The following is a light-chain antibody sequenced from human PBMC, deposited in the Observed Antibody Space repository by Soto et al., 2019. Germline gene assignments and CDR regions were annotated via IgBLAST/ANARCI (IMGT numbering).Light chain of an antibody. CDR2: KVS. CDR3: MQGTHWPIT. J-gene: IGKJ5*01. V-gene: IGKV2-30*02. Sequence: VVMPQSPLSLPVTLGQPASISCRSNXSLVHSDGIAYFSWFQQRPGRSPRRLIYKVSNRDSGVPARFSGSGSGTDFALKISRVEAEDVGVYYCMQGTHWPITFGQGTRLEIK. CDR1: XSLVHSDGIAY.